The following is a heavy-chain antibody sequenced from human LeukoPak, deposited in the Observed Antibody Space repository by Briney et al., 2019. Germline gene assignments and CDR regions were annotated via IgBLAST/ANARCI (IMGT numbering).Heavy chain of an antibody. CDR2: INAGNGNT. J-gene: IGHJ4*02. CDR3: ANWYYDSSGYGY. D-gene: IGHD3-22*01. Sequence: EASVKVSCKASGYTFTSYAMHWVRQAPGQRLEWMGWINAGNGNTKYSQEFQGRVTMTRDMSTSTVYMELSSLRSEDTAVYYCANWYYDSSGYGYWGQGTLVTVSS. V-gene: IGHV1-3*03. CDR1: GYTFTSYA.